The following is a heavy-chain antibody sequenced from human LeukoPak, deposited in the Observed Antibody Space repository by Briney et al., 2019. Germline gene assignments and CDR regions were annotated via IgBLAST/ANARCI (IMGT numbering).Heavy chain of an antibody. D-gene: IGHD6-19*01. V-gene: IGHV4-4*07. CDR2: VYVTGST. CDR1: GGSISSYY. CDR3: ARDRQWLVDH. J-gene: IGHJ5*02. Sequence: PSETLSLTCTVSGGSISSYYWSWIRQPAGKGLEWIGRVYVTGSTNLNPALQSRVTMSVDTSKNQFSLNLTSVTAADTAVYYCARDRQWLVDHWGQGTLVTVSS.